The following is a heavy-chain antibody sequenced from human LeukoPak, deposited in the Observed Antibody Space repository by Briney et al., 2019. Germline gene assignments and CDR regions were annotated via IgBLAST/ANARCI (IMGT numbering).Heavy chain of an antibody. CDR2: TYYRSTQYN. J-gene: IGHJ5*02. CDR1: GDSVSNIIVT. V-gene: IGHV6-1*01. Sequence: SQTLSPTCAISGDSVSNIIVTWNWIRQSPSRGLEWLGRTYYRSTQYNDYAVSVRGRITVNPDTSKNQFSLHLNSVTPEDTAVYYCARGMGSYSSGFNFFDPWGQGTLVTVSS. D-gene: IGHD6-19*01. CDR3: ARGMGSYSSGFNFFDP.